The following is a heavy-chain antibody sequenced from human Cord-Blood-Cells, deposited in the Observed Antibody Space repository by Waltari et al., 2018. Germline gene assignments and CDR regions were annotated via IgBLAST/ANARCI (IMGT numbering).Heavy chain of an antibody. D-gene: IGHD1-1*01. V-gene: IGHV4-34*01. J-gene: IGHJ6*03. Sequence: QVQLQQWGAGLLKPSETLSLTCAVYGGSFSGYYWSWIRQPPGKGLEWIGEINHSGSTNYNPSLKSRVTISVDTSKNQFSLKLSSVTAADTAVYYCARGVQGGMDVWGKGTTVTVSS. CDR3: ARGVQGGMDV. CDR2: INHSGST. CDR1: GGSFSGYY.